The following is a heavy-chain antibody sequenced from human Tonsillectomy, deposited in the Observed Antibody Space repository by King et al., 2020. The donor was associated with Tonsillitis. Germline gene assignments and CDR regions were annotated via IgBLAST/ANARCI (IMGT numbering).Heavy chain of an antibody. D-gene: IGHD2/OR15-2a*01. CDR3: AKLINRSPYNFDY. V-gene: IGHV3-23*04. CDR1: GFTFISYA. Sequence: VQLVECGGGLVQPGGSLRLSCAASGFTFISYAMSWVRPAPGKGLEWVSSISGSGGYSYYADSVKGRFTISRDKSKNTLHLQMNSLRVEDTAVYYCAKLINRSPYNFDYWGQGTLVTVSS. CDR2: ISGSGGYS. J-gene: IGHJ4*02.